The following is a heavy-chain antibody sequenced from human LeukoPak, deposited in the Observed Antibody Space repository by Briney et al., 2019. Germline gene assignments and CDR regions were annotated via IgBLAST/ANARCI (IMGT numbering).Heavy chain of an antibody. D-gene: IGHD2-2*01. CDR3: ASYAAGQGGRGY. J-gene: IGHJ4*02. Sequence: PSETLSLTCTVSGVSSSGYHWNWIRQPPGKGLEWIGEIFYGGTANYSPSLKSRVTISLDTSKNHFSLKLSSLTAADTAVYYCASYAAGQGGRGYWGQGTLVTVSS. V-gene: IGHV4-59*08. CDR1: GVSSSGYH. CDR2: IFYGGTA.